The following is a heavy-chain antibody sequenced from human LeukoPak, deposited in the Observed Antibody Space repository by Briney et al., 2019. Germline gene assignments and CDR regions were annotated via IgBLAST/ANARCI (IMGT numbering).Heavy chain of an antibody. D-gene: IGHD3-22*01. CDR1: GFTFSSYA. CDR3: AKDHRSGYYNYFDY. V-gene: IGHV3-23*01. J-gene: IGHJ4*02. CDR2: ISGSGGST. Sequence: GGSLRLSCAASGFTFSSYAMSWVRQALGKGLEWVSAISGSGGSTYYADSVKGRFTISRDNSKNTLYLQMNGLRAEDTAVYYCAKDHRSGYYNYFDYWGQGTLVTVSS.